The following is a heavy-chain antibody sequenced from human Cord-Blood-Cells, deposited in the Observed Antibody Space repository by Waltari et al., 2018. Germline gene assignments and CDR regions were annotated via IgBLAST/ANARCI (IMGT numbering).Heavy chain of an antibody. CDR2: IKQDGSEK. CDR3: ARAPRGYSYGIDY. Sequence: MSWVRQAPGKGLEWVANIKQDGSEKYYVDSVKGRFTISRDNAKNSLYLQMNSLRAEDTAVYYCARAPRGYSYGIDYWGQGTLVTVSS. D-gene: IGHD5-18*01. V-gene: IGHV3-7*01. J-gene: IGHJ4*02.